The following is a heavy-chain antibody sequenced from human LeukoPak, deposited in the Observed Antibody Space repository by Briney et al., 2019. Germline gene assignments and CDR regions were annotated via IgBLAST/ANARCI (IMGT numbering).Heavy chain of an antibody. Sequence: PGGSLRLSCAASGFTFGSYAVGWVRQAPGKGLEWVSAISGSGGSPYYTDSVKGRFTISKDNSKDTLYLQMNSLRDEDTAVYYCARDHPGSGWYVDYWGQGTLVTVSS. CDR3: ARDHPGSGWYVDY. J-gene: IGHJ4*02. V-gene: IGHV3-23*01. CDR1: GFTFGSYA. CDR2: ISGSGGSP. D-gene: IGHD6-19*01.